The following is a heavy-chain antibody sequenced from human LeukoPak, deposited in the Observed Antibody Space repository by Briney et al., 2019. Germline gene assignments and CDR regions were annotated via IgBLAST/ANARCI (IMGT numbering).Heavy chain of an antibody. CDR3: AKDHYWSIDY. V-gene: IGHV3-74*01. CDR2: IKGDGIST. CDR1: GFDFSGNW. D-gene: IGHD3-3*01. Sequence: GGSLRPSCAASGFDFSGNWMHWVRHAPGQGLVWVSRIKGDGISTNYADSVKGRFTISRDIAKNTLYLQMNSLRAEDTGVYYCAKDHYWSIDYWGRGTLVTVSS. J-gene: IGHJ4*02.